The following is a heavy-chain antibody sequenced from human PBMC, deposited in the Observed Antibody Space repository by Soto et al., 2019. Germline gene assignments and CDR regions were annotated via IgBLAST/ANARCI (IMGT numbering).Heavy chain of an antibody. D-gene: IGHD3-22*01. Sequence: QVKLVQSGAEVKKPGSSVKVSCKASGGTFSSYAISWVRQAPGQGLEWMGGIIPIFGTANYAQKFQGRVTITADESTSTAYMELSSLRSDDTAVYYCARGSSVNMIVVRCFDPWGQGTLVTVSS. CDR3: ARGSSVNMIVVRCFDP. CDR1: GGTFSSYA. V-gene: IGHV1-69*12. CDR2: IIPIFGTA. J-gene: IGHJ5*02.